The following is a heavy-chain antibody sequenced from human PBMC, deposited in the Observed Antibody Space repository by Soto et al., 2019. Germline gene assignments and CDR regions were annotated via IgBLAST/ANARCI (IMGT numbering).Heavy chain of an antibody. CDR1: GYTFTGYY. CDR3: ARDPLGIFGVDPAYYFDY. CDR2: INPNSGGT. J-gene: IGHJ4*02. D-gene: IGHD3-3*01. V-gene: IGHV1-2*04. Sequence: GASVKVSCKASGYTFTGYYMHWVRQAPGQGLEWMGWINPNSGGTNYAQKFQGWVTMTRDTSISTAYMELSRLRSDDTAVYYCARDPLGIFGVDPAYYFDYWGQGTLVTVSS.